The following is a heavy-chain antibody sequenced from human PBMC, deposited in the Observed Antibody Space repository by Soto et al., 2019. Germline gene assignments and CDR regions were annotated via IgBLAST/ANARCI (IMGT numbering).Heavy chain of an antibody. CDR2: VYHTGST. CDR3: ARRLFGSGWTLDS. V-gene: IGHV4-61*01. CDR1: GDSMRGYHFY. Sequence: SETLSLTCSVSGDSMRGYHFYWAWIRQAPGKGLEWIGNVYHTGSTDYNSSLRSRVTISVDTSKNQFSLNTNSVTAADAAVYYCARRLFGSGWTLDSWGQGALVTVSS. J-gene: IGHJ4*02. D-gene: IGHD6-19*01.